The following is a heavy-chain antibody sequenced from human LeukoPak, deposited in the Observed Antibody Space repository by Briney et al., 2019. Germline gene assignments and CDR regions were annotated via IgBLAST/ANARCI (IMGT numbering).Heavy chain of an antibody. CDR2: INPSGGST. J-gene: IGHJ3*02. D-gene: IGHD2-15*01. V-gene: IGHV1-46*01. CDR3: ARLYCSGGSCLGSPAFDI. CDR1: GYTFTSYY. Sequence: ASVKVSCKASGYTFTSYYMHWVRQAPGQGLEWMGIINPSGGSTSYAQKFQGRVTITADKSTSTAYMELSSLRSEDTAVYYCARLYCSGGSCLGSPAFDIWGQGTMVTVSS.